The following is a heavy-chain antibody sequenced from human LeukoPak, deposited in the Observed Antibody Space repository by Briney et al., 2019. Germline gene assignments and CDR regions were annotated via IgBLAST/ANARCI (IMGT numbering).Heavy chain of an antibody. D-gene: IGHD4-17*01. CDR3: ARESPTTTVTTNYYYYGMDV. J-gene: IGHJ6*02. Sequence: SVKVSCKASGGTFSSYAISWVRQAPGQGLEWMGGIIPTFGTANYAQKFQGRVTITADESTSTAYMELSSLRSEDTAVYYCARESPTTTVTTNYYYYGMDVWGQGTTVTVSS. V-gene: IGHV1-69*13. CDR1: GGTFSSYA. CDR2: IIPTFGTA.